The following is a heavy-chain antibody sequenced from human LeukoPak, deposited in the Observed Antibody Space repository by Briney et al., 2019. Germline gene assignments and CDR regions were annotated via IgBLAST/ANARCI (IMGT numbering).Heavy chain of an antibody. J-gene: IGHJ4*02. CDR2: IKQDGSEK. CDR1: GFTFSGYW. D-gene: IGHD5-24*01. Sequence: GGSLRLSCAASGFTFSGYWMSWVRQAPGKGLEWVANIKQDGSEKYYVDSVKGRFTISRDNAKNSLYLQMNSLRAEDTAVYYCARGSPLWRDGFGGYWGQGTLVTVSS. CDR3: ARGSPLWRDGFGGY. V-gene: IGHV3-7*01.